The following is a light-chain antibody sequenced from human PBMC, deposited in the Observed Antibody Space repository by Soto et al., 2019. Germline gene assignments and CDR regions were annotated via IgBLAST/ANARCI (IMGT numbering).Light chain of an antibody. Sequence: EIVMTQSPDTLSVSPGERATLSCRASQSVFSSLAWYQQKPGQAPRLLIYGAATRATGIPARFSGSGSGTEFTLTISSLQSEDSAVYYCHQYNSWPRGTFGPGTKVEIK. CDR2: GAA. CDR3: HQYNSWPRGT. V-gene: IGKV3-15*01. CDR1: QSVFSS. J-gene: IGKJ3*01.